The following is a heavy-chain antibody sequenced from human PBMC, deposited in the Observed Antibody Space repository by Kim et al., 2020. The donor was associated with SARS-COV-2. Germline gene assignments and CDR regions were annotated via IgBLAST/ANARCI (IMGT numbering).Heavy chain of an antibody. CDR1: GCTFTTYS. Sequence: GGSLRLSCAASGCTFTTYSMNWVRQAPGKGLEWVSSISSTSSYIYYADSLKGRFTISRDNAKNSLFLEMNSLRAEDTGVYYCARDRAPRRIAVAGTDYYDGMDVWGQGTTVTVSS. J-gene: IGHJ6*02. V-gene: IGHV3-21*06. CDR3: ARDRAPRRIAVAGTDYYDGMDV. CDR2: ISSTSSYI. D-gene: IGHD6-19*01.